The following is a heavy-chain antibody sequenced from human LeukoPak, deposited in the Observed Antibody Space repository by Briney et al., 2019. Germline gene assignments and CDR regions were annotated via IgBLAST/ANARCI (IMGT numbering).Heavy chain of an antibody. V-gene: IGHV3-30*02. CDR1: GFTFSSYG. CDR3: AKDLGGSGCYISPFDY. J-gene: IGHJ4*02. D-gene: IGHD3-22*01. CDR2: IRYDGSNK. Sequence: GGSLRLSCAASGFTFSSYGMHWVRQAPGKGLEWVAFIRYDGSNKYYADSVKGRFTISRDNSKNTLYLQMNSLRAEDTAVYYCAKDLGGSGCYISPFDYWGQGTLVTVSS.